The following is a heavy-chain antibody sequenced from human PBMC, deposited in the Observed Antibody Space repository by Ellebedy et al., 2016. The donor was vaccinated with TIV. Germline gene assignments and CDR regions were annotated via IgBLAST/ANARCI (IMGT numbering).Heavy chain of an antibody. Sequence: AASVKVSCKASGYTFTSYGISWVRQAPGRGLEWMGWPSSYNGNTKYAQKFQGRVTMTTDTSTRTTYMELGGLRSDDPALYYCARIGGGVSGTSFDVWGQGTIVTVSS. CDR1: GYTFTSYG. CDR3: ARIGGGVSGTSFDV. D-gene: IGHD3-16*01. CDR2: PSSYNGNT. V-gene: IGHV1-18*04. J-gene: IGHJ3*01.